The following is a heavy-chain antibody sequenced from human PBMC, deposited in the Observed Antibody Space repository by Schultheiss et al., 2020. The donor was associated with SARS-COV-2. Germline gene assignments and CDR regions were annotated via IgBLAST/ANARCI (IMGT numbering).Heavy chain of an antibody. CDR3: ARVRVSCFDY. V-gene: IGHV3-15*01. CDR2: IKSKTDGGTT. CDR1: GFTFSNAW. Sequence: GGSLRLSCAASGFTFSNAWMSWVRQAPGKGLQWVGRIKSKTDGGTTDYAAPVKGRFTISRDDSKNTLYLQMNSLRAEDTAVYYCARVRVSCFDYWGQGTLVTVSS. J-gene: IGHJ4*02.